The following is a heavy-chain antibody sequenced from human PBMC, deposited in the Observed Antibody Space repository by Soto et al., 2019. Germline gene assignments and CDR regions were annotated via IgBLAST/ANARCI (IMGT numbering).Heavy chain of an antibody. V-gene: IGHV4-59*01. CDR1: GGAISSYY. D-gene: IGHD5-18*01. J-gene: IGHJ6*02. Sequence: QVQLQESGPGLVKPSETLSLTCTVSGGAISSYYWSWIRQPPGKGLEWIGYIYYSGSTNYNPSLKRRVNISVDTSKNQFSLKLSSVTAADTAVYYCARARRGYSYGYYYYGMDVWGQGTTVTVSS. CDR3: ARARRGYSYGYYYYGMDV. CDR2: IYYSGST.